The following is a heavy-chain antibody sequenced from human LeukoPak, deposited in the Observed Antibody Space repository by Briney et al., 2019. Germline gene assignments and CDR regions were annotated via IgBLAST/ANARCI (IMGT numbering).Heavy chain of an antibody. CDR2: ISYDGSNK. CDR3: AREASTVTASFDY. CDR1: GFTFSSYA. Sequence: GGSLRLSCAASGFTFSSYAMHWVRQAPGKGLEWVAVISYDGSNKYYADSVKGRFTISRDSSKNTLYLQMNSLRAEDTAVYYCAREASTVTASFDYWGQGTLVTVSS. D-gene: IGHD4-17*01. V-gene: IGHV3-30*04. J-gene: IGHJ4*02.